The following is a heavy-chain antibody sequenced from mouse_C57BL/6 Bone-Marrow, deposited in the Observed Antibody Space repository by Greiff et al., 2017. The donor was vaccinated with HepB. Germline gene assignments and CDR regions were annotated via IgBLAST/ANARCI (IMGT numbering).Heavy chain of an antibody. V-gene: IGHV5-4*01. D-gene: IGHD3-1*01. CDR1: GFTFSSYA. J-gene: IGHJ3*01. CDR2: ISDGGSYT. CDR3: ARDRGPAWFAY. Sequence: EVQLVESGGGLVKPGGSLKLSCAASGFTFSSYAMSWVRQTPEKRLEWVATISDGGSYTYYPDNVKGRFTISRDNAKNNLYLQMSRLKSEDTAMYYCARDRGPAWFAYWGQGTLVTVSA.